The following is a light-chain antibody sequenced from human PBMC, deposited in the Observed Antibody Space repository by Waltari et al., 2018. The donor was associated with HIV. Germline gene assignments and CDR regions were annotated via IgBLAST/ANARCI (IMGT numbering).Light chain of an antibody. Sequence: QSALTQPASVSGSPGQSITISCTGTSSNLVSCYQQHPGKAPKLIIYEVSKRPSGVSYRFSASKSGNTASLTISGLQAEDEADYHCCSYVGVVNSFVLFGGGTKLTVL. CDR1: SSNL. CDR2: EVS. CDR3: CSYVGVVNSFVL. V-gene: IGLV2-23*02. J-gene: IGLJ2*01.